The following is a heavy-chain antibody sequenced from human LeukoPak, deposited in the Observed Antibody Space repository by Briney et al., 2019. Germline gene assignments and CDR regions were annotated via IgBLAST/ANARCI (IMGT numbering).Heavy chain of an antibody. Sequence: LSGGSLRLSCAASGFTFSSYGMHWVRQAPGKGLEWVAVISYDGSNKYYADSVKGRFTISRDNSKNTLYLQMNSLRAEDTAVYYCAKEGIAVALETTYFDYWGQGTLVTVSS. V-gene: IGHV3-30*18. CDR3: AKEGIAVALETTYFDY. J-gene: IGHJ4*02. CDR1: GFTFSSYG. D-gene: IGHD6-19*01. CDR2: ISYDGSNK.